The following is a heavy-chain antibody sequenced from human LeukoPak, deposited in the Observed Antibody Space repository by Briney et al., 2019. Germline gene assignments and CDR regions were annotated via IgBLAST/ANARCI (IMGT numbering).Heavy chain of an antibody. CDR1: GYTFTSYY. D-gene: IGHD5-18*01. CDR3: AREGPVDTAMAHATYYYYYGMDV. Sequence: ASVKVSCKASGYTFTSYYMHWVRQAPGQGLEWMGIINPSGGSTSYAQKSQGRVTMTRDTSTSTVYMELSSLRSEDTAVYYCAREGPVDTAMAHATYYYYYGMDVWGQGTTVTVSS. V-gene: IGHV1-46*01. CDR2: INPSGGST. J-gene: IGHJ6*02.